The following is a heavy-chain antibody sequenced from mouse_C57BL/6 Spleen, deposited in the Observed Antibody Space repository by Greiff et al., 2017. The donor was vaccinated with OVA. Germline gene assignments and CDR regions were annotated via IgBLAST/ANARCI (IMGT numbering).Heavy chain of an antibody. CDR2: IYPSDSET. V-gene: IGHV1-61*01. CDR3: ARRKDLYYFDY. CDR1: GYTFTSYW. J-gene: IGHJ2*01. Sequence: QVQLKQPGAELVRPGSSVKLSCKASGYTFTSYWMDWVKQRPGQGLEWIGNIYPSDSETHYNQKFKDKATLTVDKSSSTAYMQLSSLTSEDSAVYYCARRKDLYYFDYWGQGTTLTVSS.